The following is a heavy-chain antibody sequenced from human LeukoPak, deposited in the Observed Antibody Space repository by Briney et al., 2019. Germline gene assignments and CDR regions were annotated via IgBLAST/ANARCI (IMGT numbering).Heavy chain of an antibody. J-gene: IGHJ6*03. Sequence: ASVKVSCKASGYTFTSYYMHWVRQAPGQGLEWMGIINPSGGSTDYTQRFQGRVTMTRDMSTSTVYMELSNLKSEDTAVYYCAKKGGFYYMDVWGKGTTVTVSS. V-gene: IGHV1-46*01. D-gene: IGHD1-26*01. CDR2: INPSGGST. CDR3: AKKGGFYYMDV. CDR1: GYTFTSYY.